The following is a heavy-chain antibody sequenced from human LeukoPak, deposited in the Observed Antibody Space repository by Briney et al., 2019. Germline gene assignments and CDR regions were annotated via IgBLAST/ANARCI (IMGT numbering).Heavy chain of an antibody. CDR1: GYIFTDYY. CDR2: INPNSGGT. CDR3: ARGAYYYDSSGYYYSYGMDV. V-gene: IGHV1/OR15-1*01. D-gene: IGHD3-22*01. Sequence: GASVKVSCKASGYIFTDYYMHWVRQAPGQELGWMGRINPNSGGTNYAQKFQGRVTMTRDTSISTAYTELSSLRSEDTATYYCARGAYYYDSSGYYYSYGMDVWGQGTTVTVSS. J-gene: IGHJ6*02.